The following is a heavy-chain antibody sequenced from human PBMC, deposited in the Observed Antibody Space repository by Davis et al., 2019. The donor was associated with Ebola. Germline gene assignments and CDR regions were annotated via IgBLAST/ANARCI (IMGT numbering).Heavy chain of an antibody. Sequence: MPGGSLRLSCAVYGGSFSGYYWSWIRQPPGKGLEWIGYIYYSGSTNYNPSLKSRVTISVDTSKNQFSLKLSSVTAADTAVYYCARLDEWFDPWGQGTLVTVSS. CDR2: IYYSGST. CDR1: GGSFSGYY. J-gene: IGHJ5*02. V-gene: IGHV4-59*01. CDR3: ARLDEWFDP. D-gene: IGHD1-1*01.